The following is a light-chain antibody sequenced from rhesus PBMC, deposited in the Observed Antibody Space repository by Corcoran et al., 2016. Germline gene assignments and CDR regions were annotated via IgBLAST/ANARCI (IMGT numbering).Light chain of an antibody. J-gene: IGKJ4*01. CDR3: QQYSNWPLT. Sequence: EIVMTQSPATLSLSPGERATLSCRASQSVSSSLAWYQQKLGKAPRLLSYGASSRATGIPDRFRGRVSGTEFTLTSSSLEPEDFAVYYCQQYSNWPLTFGGGTKVEIK. V-gene: IGKV3-42*03. CDR2: GAS. CDR1: QSVSSS.